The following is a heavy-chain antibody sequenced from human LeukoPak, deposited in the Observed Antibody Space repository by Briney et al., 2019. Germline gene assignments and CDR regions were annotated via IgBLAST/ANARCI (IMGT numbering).Heavy chain of an antibody. CDR3: ARAFSGSYRGYFDY. V-gene: IGHV4-59*12. CDR2: ISDIGSI. Sequence: SETLSLTCTVSGGSISSYYWSWIRQPPGKGLEWIAYISDIGSINYNPSLKSRVTISLDTSKNQFSLKLSSVTAADTAVYYCARAFSGSYRGYFDYWGQGTLVTVSS. J-gene: IGHJ4*02. CDR1: GGSISSYY. D-gene: IGHD1-26*01.